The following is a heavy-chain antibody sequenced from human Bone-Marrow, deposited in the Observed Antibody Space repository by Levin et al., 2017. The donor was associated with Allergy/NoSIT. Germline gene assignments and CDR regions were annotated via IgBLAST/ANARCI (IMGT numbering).Heavy chain of an antibody. CDR3: ARDAQTTTTRNNGMDV. J-gene: IGHJ6*02. V-gene: IGHV4-59*01. Sequence: SQTLSLTCTVSGDSISRYYWSWIRPPPGKGLEWIGYIYYSGSTNYNPSLKSRVTISVDTSKNQLSLHLNFVTAADTAVYYCARDAQTTTTRNNGMDVWGQGTTVTVSS. CDR1: GDSISRYY. D-gene: IGHD1-7*01. CDR2: IYYSGST.